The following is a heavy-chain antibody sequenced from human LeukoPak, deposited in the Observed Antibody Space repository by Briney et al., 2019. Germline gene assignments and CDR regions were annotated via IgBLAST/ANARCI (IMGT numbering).Heavy chain of an antibody. CDR3: ARDRKETTTVKGWYYYYGMDV. Sequence: GGSLRLSCAASGFTFSSYEMNWVRQAPGKGLEWVSYISSSGSIIYYADFVKGRFTISRHNSKNTLYLQMNSLRAEDTAVYYCARDRKETTTVKGWYYYYGMDVWGQGTTVTVSS. V-gene: IGHV3-48*03. CDR1: GFTFSSYE. CDR2: ISSSGSII. J-gene: IGHJ6*02. D-gene: IGHD4-11*01.